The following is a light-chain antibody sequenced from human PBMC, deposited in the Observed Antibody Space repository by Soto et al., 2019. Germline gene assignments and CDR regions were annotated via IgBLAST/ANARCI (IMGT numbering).Light chain of an antibody. CDR1: QGISNY. Sequence: DIQRTQSPSAMSASVGDRVTITCRASQGISNYLAWFQQKPGKVPKRLTYAASSLQSGVPSRFSGSGSGTEFTLTISSLQPADFATYYCLQHNSYPRTCGQGTKVDIK. CDR3: LQHNSYPRT. CDR2: AAS. J-gene: IGKJ1*01. V-gene: IGKV1-17*03.